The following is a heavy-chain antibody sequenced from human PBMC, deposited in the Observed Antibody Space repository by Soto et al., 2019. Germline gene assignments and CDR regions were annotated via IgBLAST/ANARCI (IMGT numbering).Heavy chain of an antibody. CDR1: GGSFSGYY. V-gene: IGHV4-34*01. CDR3: ARGPAVLFDY. J-gene: IGHJ4*02. D-gene: IGHD2-15*01. CDR2: INHSGST. Sequence: SETLSLTCAVYGGSFSGYYWSWIRQPPGKGLEWIGEINHSGSTNYNPSLKSRVTISVDTSKNQFSLKLSSVTAADTAVYYCARGPAVLFDYWGQGTLVTVS.